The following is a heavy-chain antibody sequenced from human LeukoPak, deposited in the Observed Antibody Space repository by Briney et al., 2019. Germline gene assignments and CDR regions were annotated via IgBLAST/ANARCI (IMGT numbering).Heavy chain of an antibody. CDR1: GGTFSSYA. J-gene: IGHJ4*02. CDR3: ARGDLYSSGSPGFVPPDY. D-gene: IGHD6-19*01. CDR2: IIPIFGTA. Sequence: GASVKVFCKASGGTFSSYAISWVRQAPGQGLEWMGGIIPIFGTANYAQKFQGRVTITTDESTSTAYMELSSLRSEDTAVYYCARGDLYSSGSPGFVPPDYWGQGTLVTVSS. V-gene: IGHV1-69*05.